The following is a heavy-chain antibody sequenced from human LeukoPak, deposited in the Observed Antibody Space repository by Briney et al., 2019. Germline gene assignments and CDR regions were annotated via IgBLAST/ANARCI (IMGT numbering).Heavy chain of an antibody. D-gene: IGHD1-26*01. J-gene: IGHJ4*02. CDR2: INPNSGGT. V-gene: IGHV1-2*02. CDR3: ARHPYSGSYHFDY. Sequence: GASVEVSCKASGYTFTGYYMHWVRQAPGQGLEWMGWINPNSGGTNSAQKFQGRVTMTRDTSISTAYMELSRLTSDDTAVYYCARHPYSGSYHFDYWSQGTLVTVPS. CDR1: GYTFTGYY.